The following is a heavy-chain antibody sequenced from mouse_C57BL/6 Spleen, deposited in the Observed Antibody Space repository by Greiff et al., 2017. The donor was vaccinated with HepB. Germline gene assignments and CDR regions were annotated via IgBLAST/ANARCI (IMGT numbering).Heavy chain of an antibody. CDR3: ARFDYDGLAY. Sequence: LXQSGPGLVAPSQSLSITCTVSGFSLTSSAISWVRQPPGKGLEWLGVIWTGGGTNYNSALKSRLSISKDNSKSKVFLKMNSLQTDDTARYYCARFDYDGLAYWGQGTLVTVSA. CDR1: GFSLTSSA. D-gene: IGHD2-4*01. J-gene: IGHJ3*01. V-gene: IGHV2-9-1*01. CDR2: IWTGGGT.